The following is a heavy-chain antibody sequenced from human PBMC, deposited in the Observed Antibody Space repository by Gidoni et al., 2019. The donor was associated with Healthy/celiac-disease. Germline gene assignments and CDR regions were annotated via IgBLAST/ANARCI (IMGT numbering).Heavy chain of an antibody. D-gene: IGHD6-6*01. CDR1: GFTFSSYS. CDR2: ISSSSSYI. V-gene: IGHV3-21*01. Sequence: EVQLVESGGGLVKPGGSLRLSCAASGFTFSSYSMNWVRQAPGKGLEWVSSISSSSSYIYYADSVKGRFTISRDNAKNSLYLQMNSLRAEDTAVYYCAREGSIAARIPNWYFDLWGRGTLVTVSS. CDR3: AREGSIAARIPNWYFDL. J-gene: IGHJ2*01.